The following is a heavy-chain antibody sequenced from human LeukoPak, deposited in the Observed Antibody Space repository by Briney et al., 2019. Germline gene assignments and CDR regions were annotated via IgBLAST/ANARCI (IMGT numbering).Heavy chain of an antibody. Sequence: PSETLSLTCTVSGGSISSYYWSWIRQPPGKGLEWIGYIYYSGSTYYNPSLKSRVTISVDTSKNQFSLKLSSVTAADTAVYYCARDPSRQLVRGDYWGQGTLVTVSS. CDR2: IYYSGST. V-gene: IGHV4-59*12. J-gene: IGHJ4*02. D-gene: IGHD6-13*01. CDR1: GGSISSYY. CDR3: ARDPSRQLVRGDY.